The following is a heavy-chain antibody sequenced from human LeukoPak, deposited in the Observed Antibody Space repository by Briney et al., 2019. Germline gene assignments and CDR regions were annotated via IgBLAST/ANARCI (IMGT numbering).Heavy chain of an antibody. D-gene: IGHD2-21*01. Sequence: GGSLRLSCAASGFTFSSYGMHWVRQAPGKGLEWVAVISYDGSNKHYADSVKGRFTISRDNSKNTLYLQMNSLRAEDTAVYYCAKDRRLIELSYWFDPWGQGTLVTVSS. CDR2: ISYDGSNK. J-gene: IGHJ5*02. V-gene: IGHV3-30*18. CDR1: GFTFSSYG. CDR3: AKDRRLIELSYWFDP.